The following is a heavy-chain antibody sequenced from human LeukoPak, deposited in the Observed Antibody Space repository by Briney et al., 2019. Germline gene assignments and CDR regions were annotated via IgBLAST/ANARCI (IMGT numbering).Heavy chain of an antibody. CDR2: INPSGGST. D-gene: IGHD2-2*01. Sequence: ASVKVSCKASGYTFTSYDINWVRQATGQGLEWIGIINPSGGSTSYAQKFQGRVTMTRDTSTSTVYMELSSLRSEDTAVYYCARDYCKEARLAYCSTTSSPFDYWGQGTLVTVSS. V-gene: IGHV1-46*01. CDR1: GYTFTSYD. J-gene: IGHJ4*02. CDR3: ARDYCKEARLAYCSTTSSPFDY.